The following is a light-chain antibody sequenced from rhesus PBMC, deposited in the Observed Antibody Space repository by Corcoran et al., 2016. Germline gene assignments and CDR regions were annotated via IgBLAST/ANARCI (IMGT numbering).Light chain of an antibody. CDR3: QHYYSTPWT. Sequence: DIQMTQSPSSLSASVGDRVTITCRASQGITNDLAWYQQKPGETPKPLIYEASSLQSGIPSRFSGSGSWTDFTLTISSLQPEDFATYYCQHYYSTPWTFGQGTKVEIK. CDR2: EAS. CDR1: QGITND. V-gene: IGKV1-25*01. J-gene: IGKJ1*01.